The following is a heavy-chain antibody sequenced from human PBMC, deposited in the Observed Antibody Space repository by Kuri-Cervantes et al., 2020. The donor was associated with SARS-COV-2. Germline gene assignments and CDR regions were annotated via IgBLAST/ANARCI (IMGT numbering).Heavy chain of an antibody. V-gene: IGHV3-23*01. D-gene: IGHD4-17*01. CDR2: ISGSGGST. CDR3: ARDQGGDYGDLPLDY. Sequence: GGSLRLSCAASGFTFSSYAMSWVRQAPGKGLEWVSAISGSGGSTYYADSVRGRFTISRDNSKNTLYLQMNSLRAEDTAVYYCARDQGGDYGDLPLDYWGQGTLVTVSS. J-gene: IGHJ4*02. CDR1: GFTFSSYA.